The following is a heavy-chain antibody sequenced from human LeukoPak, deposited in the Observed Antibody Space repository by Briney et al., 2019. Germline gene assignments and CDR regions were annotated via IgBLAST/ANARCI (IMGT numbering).Heavy chain of an antibody. V-gene: IGHV1-46*01. D-gene: IGHD4-23*01. Sequence: ASVKVSCKASGYIFTNYYIHWVRQAPGQGLERMAIINPSGGSTSYAQKFQGRVTMTRDTSTSTVYMELSSLRFEDTAVYYCARADYGGISDYYFYGMDVWGQGTTVTVSS. CDR1: GYIFTNYY. CDR2: INPSGGST. CDR3: ARADYGGISDYYFYGMDV. J-gene: IGHJ6*02.